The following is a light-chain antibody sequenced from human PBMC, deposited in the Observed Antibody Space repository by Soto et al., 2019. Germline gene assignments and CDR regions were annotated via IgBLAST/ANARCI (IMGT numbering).Light chain of an antibody. V-gene: IGKV3-20*01. CDR3: QHYGTSLYT. Sequence: DIVLTQSPGTLSLSPGERAILSCRASQIISSTYLGWYQQKPGQAPRLLIYGASSRATGIPDRFSGSGSGTDFTLTISRLEPEDFAVYYCQHYGTSLYTFGQGTKVDI. CDR2: GAS. J-gene: IGKJ2*01. CDR1: QIISSTY.